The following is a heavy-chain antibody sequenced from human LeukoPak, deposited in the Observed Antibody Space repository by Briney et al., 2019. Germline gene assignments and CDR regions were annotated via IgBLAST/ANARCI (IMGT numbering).Heavy chain of an antibody. CDR3: ARGGYSGSYPGDAFDI. D-gene: IGHD1-26*01. CDR2: INPNSGGT. J-gene: IGHJ3*02. CDR1: GYTFTGYY. V-gene: IGHV1-2*02. Sequence: ASVKVSCKTSGYTFTGYYMHWVRQAPGQGLEWMGWINPNSGGTNYAQKFQGRVTMTRDTSISTAYMELSRLRSDDTAVYYCARGGYSGSYPGDAFDIWGQGTMVTVSS.